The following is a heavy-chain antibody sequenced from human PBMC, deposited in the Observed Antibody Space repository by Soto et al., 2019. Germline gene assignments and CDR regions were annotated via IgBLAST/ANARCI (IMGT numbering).Heavy chain of an antibody. D-gene: IGHD3-16*01. CDR3: ARRLGGGFDY. CDR2: IFYNGNT. V-gene: IGHV4-59*01. CDR1: GGSTNSYF. Sequence: SETLSLTCTVSGGSTNSYFWSWIRQPPGKGLEWLGHIFYNGNTYYNPSLKGRVTIAIDTSKNQFSLNLTSVTAADTAVYYCARRLGGGFDYWGQGALVTVSS. J-gene: IGHJ4*02.